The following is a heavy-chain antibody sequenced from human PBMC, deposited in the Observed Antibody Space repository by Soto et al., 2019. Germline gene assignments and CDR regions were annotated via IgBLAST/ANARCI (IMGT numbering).Heavy chain of an antibody. D-gene: IGHD3-9*01. V-gene: IGHV4-39*01. CDR1: DDSINSDKYY. J-gene: IGHJ4*02. CDR2: IYYRGNA. CDR3: ARLEGLATISYYFDF. Sequence: SETLSLTCSVSDDSINSDKYYWGWIRQPPGKGLEWIGSIYYRGNAYYNQSLQTRVTISLDKSKSQFSLKLNSVTAAVSAVYFCARLEGLATISYYFDFWGPGALVTVSS.